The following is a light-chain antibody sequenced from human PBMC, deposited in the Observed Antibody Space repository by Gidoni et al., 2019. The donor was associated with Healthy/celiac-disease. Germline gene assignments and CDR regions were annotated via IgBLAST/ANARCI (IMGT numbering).Light chain of an antibody. Sequence: DIQLTQSPSFLSASVGDRVTITCRASQGISSYLDWYQQKPGKAPKLLIYAASTLQSGVPSRFSGSGSGTEFTLTISSPQPEDFATYYCQQLNSYPLTFGGGTKVEIK. CDR3: QQLNSYPLT. CDR1: QGISSY. CDR2: AAS. V-gene: IGKV1-9*01. J-gene: IGKJ4*01.